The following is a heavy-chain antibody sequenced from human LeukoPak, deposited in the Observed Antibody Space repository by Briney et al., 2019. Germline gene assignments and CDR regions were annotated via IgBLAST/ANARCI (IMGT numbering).Heavy chain of an antibody. D-gene: IGHD3-22*01. V-gene: IGHV5-51*01. Sequence: GESLKISCKGSGYSFTSYWIGWVRQMPGEGLEWMGIIYPCDSDTRYSPSFQGQVTISADKSISTAYLQWSSLKASDTAMYYCARKYYYDSSGVHAFDIWGQGTMVTVSS. CDR1: GYSFTSYW. J-gene: IGHJ3*02. CDR3: ARKYYYDSSGVHAFDI. CDR2: IYPCDSDT.